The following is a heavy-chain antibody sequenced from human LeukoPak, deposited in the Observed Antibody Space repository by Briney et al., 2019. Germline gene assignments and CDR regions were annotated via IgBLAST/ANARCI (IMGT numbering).Heavy chain of an antibody. Sequence: SETLSLTCTVSGGSISSYYWSWIRQPPGKGLEWIGYIYYSGSINYNPSLKSRVTISVDTSKNQFSLKLSSVTAADTAVYYCARGLQQLVRGIYYHYGMDVWGQGTTVTVSS. V-gene: IGHV4-59*01. CDR1: GGSISSYY. CDR2: IYYSGSI. D-gene: IGHD6-13*01. J-gene: IGHJ6*02. CDR3: ARGLQQLVRGIYYHYGMDV.